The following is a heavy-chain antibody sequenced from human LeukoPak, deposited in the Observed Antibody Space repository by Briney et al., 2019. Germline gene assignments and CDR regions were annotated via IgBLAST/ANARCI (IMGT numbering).Heavy chain of an antibody. CDR3: ARPHDPGDYGAAFDF. CDR1: GYSITSGYF. Sequence: PSETLSLTCAVSGYSITSGYFWGWIRQSPGKGLEWIASIYHSGTTYYNPSLKSRVTMSVDTSKNQFSLKLTSVTAADTAVYYCARPHDPGDYGAAFDFWGQGALVTVSS. CDR2: IYHSGTT. V-gene: IGHV4-38-2*01. J-gene: IGHJ4*02. D-gene: IGHD4-17*01.